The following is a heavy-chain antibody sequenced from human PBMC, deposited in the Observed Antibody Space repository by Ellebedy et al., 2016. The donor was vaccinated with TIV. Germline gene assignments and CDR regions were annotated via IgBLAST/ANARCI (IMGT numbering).Heavy chain of an antibody. J-gene: IGHJ4*02. V-gene: IGHV3-33*01. CDR3: ASSRQLVPDY. CDR2: IWYDGSNK. CDR1: GFTFSSYG. D-gene: IGHD6-6*01. Sequence: GGSLRLSCAAFGFTFSSYGMHWVRQAPGKGLEWVAVIWYDGSNKYYADSVKGRFTISRDNSKNTLYLQMNSLRAEDTAVYYCASSRQLVPDYWGQGTLVTVSS.